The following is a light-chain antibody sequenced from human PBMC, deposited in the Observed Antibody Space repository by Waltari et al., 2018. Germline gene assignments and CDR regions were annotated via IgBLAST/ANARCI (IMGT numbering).Light chain of an antibody. Sequence: DIQMTQSPPPLSASVGDTVTLTRRASESISTYLNWYQQRPGKAPRILISGASNLQGGVPSRFTGSGSRTEFTLTITSLQPEDFATYYCQQSYSARAFGPGTKV. CDR3: QQSYSARA. V-gene: IGKV1-39*01. CDR1: ESISTY. CDR2: GAS. J-gene: IGKJ1*01.